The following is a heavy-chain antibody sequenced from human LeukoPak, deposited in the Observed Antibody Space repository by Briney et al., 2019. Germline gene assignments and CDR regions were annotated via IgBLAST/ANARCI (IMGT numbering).Heavy chain of an antibody. V-gene: IGHV3-23*01. Sequence: GGSLRLSCAASGFTFSSYAMSWVRQAPGKGLEWVSAISGSGGSTYYADSVKGRFTISRDNSKNTLYLQMNSLRAEDMAVYYCAKKGKGIFGVVIMWYYYYMDVWGKGTTVTVSS. D-gene: IGHD3-3*01. CDR3: AKKGKGIFGVVIMWYYYYMDV. CDR2: ISGSGGST. CDR1: GFTFSSYA. J-gene: IGHJ6*03.